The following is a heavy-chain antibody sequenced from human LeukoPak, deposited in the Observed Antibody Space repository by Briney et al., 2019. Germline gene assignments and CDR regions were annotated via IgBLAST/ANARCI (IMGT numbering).Heavy chain of an antibody. D-gene: IGHD5-24*01. V-gene: IGHV3-7*05. CDR2: IKQDGSEK. J-gene: IGHJ4*02. Sequence: GGSLRLSCTASGFTFGDYAMSWVRQAPGKGLEWVANIKQDGSEKYYVDSVKGRFTISRDNAKNSLYLQMNSLRADDTAVYYCARAFPADGFFYWGQGTLVTVSS. CDR1: GFTFGDYA. CDR3: ARAFPADGFFY.